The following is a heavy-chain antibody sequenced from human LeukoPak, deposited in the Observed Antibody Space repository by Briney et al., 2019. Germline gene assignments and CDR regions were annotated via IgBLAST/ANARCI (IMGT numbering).Heavy chain of an antibody. CDR3: ARGGGTLNWFDP. J-gene: IGHJ5*02. D-gene: IGHD1-1*01. CDR1: GFTFSSYG. Sequence: PGGSLRLSCAASGFTFSSYGMHWVRQAPGKGLEWVAVIWDDGITKHYADSVKGRFTISRDNSKNTLYLQMNSLRAEDTAVYYCARGGGTLNWFDPWGQGTLVTVSS. V-gene: IGHV3-33*01. CDR2: IWDDGITK.